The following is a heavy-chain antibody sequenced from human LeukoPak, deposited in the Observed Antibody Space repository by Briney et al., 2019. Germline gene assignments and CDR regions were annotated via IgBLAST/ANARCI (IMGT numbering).Heavy chain of an antibody. Sequence: TGGSLRLSCAASGFTFSSYAMSWVRQAPGKGLEWVSAISGSGGSTYCADSVKGRFTISRDNSKNTLYLQMNSLRAEDTAVYYCAKARTYYYDSSGYALDYWGQGTLVTVSS. CDR1: GFTFSSYA. D-gene: IGHD3-22*01. V-gene: IGHV3-23*01. J-gene: IGHJ4*02. CDR3: AKARTYYYDSSGYALDY. CDR2: ISGSGGST.